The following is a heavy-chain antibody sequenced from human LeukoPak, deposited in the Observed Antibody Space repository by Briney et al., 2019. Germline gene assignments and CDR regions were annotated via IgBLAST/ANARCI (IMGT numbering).Heavy chain of an antibody. Sequence: PGGSLRLSCAASGFTFSSYGMHWVRQAPGKGLEWVAFIRYDGSNKYYADSVKGRFTISRDNSKTTLYLQMNSLRAEDTAVYYCAKDVYYDFWSGHRYHYFVYWGQGTLVTVSS. J-gene: IGHJ4*02. CDR2: IRYDGSNK. CDR3: AKDVYYDFWSGHRYHYFVY. D-gene: IGHD3-3*01. CDR1: GFTFSSYG. V-gene: IGHV3-30*02.